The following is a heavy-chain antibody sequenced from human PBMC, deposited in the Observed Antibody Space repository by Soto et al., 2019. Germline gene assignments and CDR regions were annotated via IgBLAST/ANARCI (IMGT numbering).Heavy chain of an antibody. V-gene: IGHV1-18*01. Sequence: ASVKVSCKASGYTFTSYGISWVRQAPGQGLEWMGWISAYNGNTNYAQKLQGRVTMTTDTSTSTAYMELRSLRSDDTAVYYCARDNDYGDSGAYYYYGMDVWGQGTTVTVSS. CDR3: ARDNDYGDSGAYYYYGMDV. D-gene: IGHD4-17*01. CDR2: ISAYNGNT. J-gene: IGHJ6*02. CDR1: GYTFTSYG.